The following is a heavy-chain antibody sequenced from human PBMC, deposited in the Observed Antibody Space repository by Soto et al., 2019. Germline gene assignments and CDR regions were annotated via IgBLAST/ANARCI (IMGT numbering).Heavy chain of an antibody. J-gene: IGHJ6*02. Sequence: WTSVKDSCKASGGTFSSYAISWVRQAPGQGLEWMGGIIPIFGTANYAQKFQGRVTITADESTSTAYMELRSLRSEDTAVYYCARGNGSGKKGECHYYGMDVWGQGTMVTVSS. D-gene: IGHD3-10*01. CDR1: GGTFSSYA. CDR3: ARGNGSGKKGECHYYGMDV. V-gene: IGHV1-69*13. CDR2: IIPIFGTA.